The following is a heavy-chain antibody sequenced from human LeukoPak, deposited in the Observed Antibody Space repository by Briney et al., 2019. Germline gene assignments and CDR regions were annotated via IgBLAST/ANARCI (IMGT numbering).Heavy chain of an antibody. J-gene: IGHJ5*02. CDR1: GGTFSSYA. V-gene: IGHV1-69*13. D-gene: IGHD2-15*01. CDR2: IIPIFGTA. CDR3: ARADIVVVVAATFEWFDP. Sequence: GASVKVSCKASGGTFSSYAISWVRQAPGQGLEWMGGIIPIFGTANYAQKFQGRVTITADESTSTAYMELSSLRSEDTAVYYCARADIVVVVAATFEWFDPWGQGTLVTVSS.